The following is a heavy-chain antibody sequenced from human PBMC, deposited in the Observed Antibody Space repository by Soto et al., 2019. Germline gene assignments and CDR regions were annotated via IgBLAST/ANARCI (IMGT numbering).Heavy chain of an antibody. CDR3: AIDFLYDSSGHYGMDV. V-gene: IGHV4-59*01. J-gene: IGHJ6*02. CDR1: GGSISSYY. Sequence: SETLSLTCTVSGGSISSYYWSWIRQPPGKGLEWIGYIYYSGSTNYNPSLKSRVTISVDTSKNQFSLKLSSVTAADTAVYYCAIDFLYDSSGHYGMDVWGQGTTVTVSS. CDR2: IYYSGST. D-gene: IGHD3-22*01.